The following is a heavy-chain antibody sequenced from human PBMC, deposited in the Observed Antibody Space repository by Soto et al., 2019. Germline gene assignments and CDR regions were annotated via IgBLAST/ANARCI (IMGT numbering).Heavy chain of an antibody. CDR3: AKLTYYYDSSGYLARGDWFDP. V-gene: IGHV3-23*01. CDR1: GFTFSSYA. Sequence: GGSLRLSCAASGFTFSSYAMSWVPQAPGKGLEWVSAISGSGGSTYYADSVKGRFTISRDNSKNTLYLQMNSLRAEDTAVYYCAKLTYYYDSSGYLARGDWFDPWGQGTLVTVSS. CDR2: ISGSGGST. D-gene: IGHD3-22*01. J-gene: IGHJ5*02.